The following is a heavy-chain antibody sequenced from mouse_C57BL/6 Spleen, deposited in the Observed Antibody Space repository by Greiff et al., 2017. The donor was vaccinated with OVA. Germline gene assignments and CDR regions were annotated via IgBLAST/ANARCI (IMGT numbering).Heavy chain of an antibody. Sequence: EVHLVESGGGLVKPGGSLKLSCAASGFTFSDYGMHWVRQAPEKGLEWVAYISSGSSTIYYADTVKGRFTISRDNAKNTLFLQMTSLRSEDTAMYYCARPGFDYGSSFAWFAYWGQGTLVTVSA. D-gene: IGHD1-1*01. CDR3: ARPGFDYGSSFAWFAY. V-gene: IGHV5-17*01. CDR2: ISSGSSTI. J-gene: IGHJ3*01. CDR1: GFTFSDYG.